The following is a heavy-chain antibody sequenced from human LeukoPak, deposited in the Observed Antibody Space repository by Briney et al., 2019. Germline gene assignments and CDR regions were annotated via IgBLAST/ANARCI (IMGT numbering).Heavy chain of an antibody. J-gene: IGHJ3*02. CDR3: ARESWSDIVVVWGEAFDI. CDR1: GFTFSSYA. V-gene: IGHV3-30-3*01. D-gene: IGHD2-15*01. Sequence: GGSLRLSCAASGFTFSSYAMHWVRQAPGKGLEWVAVISYDGSNKYYADSVKGRFTISRDNSKNTLYLQMNSLRAEDTAVYYYARESWSDIVVVWGEAFDIWGQGTMVTVSS. CDR2: ISYDGSNK.